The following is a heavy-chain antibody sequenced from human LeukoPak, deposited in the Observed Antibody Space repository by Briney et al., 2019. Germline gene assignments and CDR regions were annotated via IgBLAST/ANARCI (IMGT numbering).Heavy chain of an antibody. J-gene: IGHJ1*01. CDR1: GFTLNSYA. Sequence: GGSLTLSCAASGFTLNSYAMSWVRQSPGKGGEWVSAMCGRGGNTFCADCVKGGFTISRDNSNNTLYLQMNSLRAEDTAVYYCAKVSGGGSPVGYFQHWGQGTGVTVSS. CDR2: MCGRGGNT. V-gene: IGHV3-23*01. CDR3: AKVSGGGSPVGYFQH. D-gene: IGHD2-15*01.